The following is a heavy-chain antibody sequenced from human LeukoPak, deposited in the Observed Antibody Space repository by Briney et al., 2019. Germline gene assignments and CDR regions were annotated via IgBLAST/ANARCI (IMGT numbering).Heavy chain of an antibody. CDR2: FSYSGST. CDR1: VDSISGYY. Sequence: SETLSLTCTVSVDSISGYYWGWIRQPPGKGLEWIGFFSYSGSTNYNPSLKSRVTISVDTSKNQFSLKLTSVTAADAAVYYCARDGPGDVGFDYWGQGTLVTVSS. D-gene: IGHD7-27*01. CDR3: ARDGPGDVGFDY. V-gene: IGHV4-59*01. J-gene: IGHJ4*02.